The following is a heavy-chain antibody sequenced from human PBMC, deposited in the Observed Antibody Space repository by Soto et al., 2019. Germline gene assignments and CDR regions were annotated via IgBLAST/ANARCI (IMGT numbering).Heavy chain of an antibody. CDR1: GGSISSYY. CDR3: ARDSITRPFDI. Sequence: SETLSLTCTVSGGSISSYYWSWIRQPPGKGLEWIGYIYYSGSTNYNPSLKSRVTISVDTSKNQFSLKLSSVTAADTAVYYCARDSITRPFDIWGQGTIVTVSS. J-gene: IGHJ3*02. D-gene: IGHD1-20*01. V-gene: IGHV4-59*01. CDR2: IYYSGST.